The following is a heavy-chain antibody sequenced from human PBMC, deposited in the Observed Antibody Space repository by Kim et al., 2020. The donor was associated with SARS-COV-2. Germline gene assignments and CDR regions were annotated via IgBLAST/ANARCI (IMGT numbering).Heavy chain of an antibody. D-gene: IGHD3-22*01. J-gene: IGHJ4*02. V-gene: IGHV4-38-2*02. Sequence: SETLSLTYTVSSHSTSSGYYWGWIRQSPGKGLEWIGSVHQSSMTYYNPSLRSRVTISIDTSKNQFSLRLNSVTAADTAVYYCTSKYYYDTSGYYYADWWGQGTLVTVSS. CDR2: VHQSSMT. CDR3: TSKYYYDTSGYYYADW. CDR1: SHSTSSGYY.